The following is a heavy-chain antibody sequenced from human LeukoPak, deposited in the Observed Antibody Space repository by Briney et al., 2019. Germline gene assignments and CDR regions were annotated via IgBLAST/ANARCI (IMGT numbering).Heavy chain of an antibody. CDR3: ARKDLSGYSSLDY. CDR1: GGTFSSYA. Sequence: GASVKVSCKASGGTFSSYAISWVRQAPGQGLEWVGRINPNSGGTNYAQKFQGRVTMTRDTSISTAYMELSRLRFDDTAVYYCARKDLSGYSSLDYWGQGTLVTVSS. V-gene: IGHV1-2*06. CDR2: INPNSGGT. D-gene: IGHD5-18*01. J-gene: IGHJ4*02.